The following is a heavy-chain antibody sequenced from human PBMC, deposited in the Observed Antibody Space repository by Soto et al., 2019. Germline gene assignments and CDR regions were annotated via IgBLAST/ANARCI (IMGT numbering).Heavy chain of an antibody. CDR2: INSDGSVS. V-gene: IGHV3-74*02. J-gene: IGHJ6*03. CDR1: GFTFSNYW. Sequence: EVQLVESGGGLVQPGGSLRLSCAASGFTFSNYWMYWVRQAPGKGLEWVSRINSDGSVSSHADSVRGRLTISRDNVKNTLYLHMDSERAEYTAVYFCARGDCVGGTCDSVAGTFFYYMDVWGKGTTVTVFS. D-gene: IGHD2-15*01. CDR3: ARGDCVGGTCDSVAGTFFYYMDV.